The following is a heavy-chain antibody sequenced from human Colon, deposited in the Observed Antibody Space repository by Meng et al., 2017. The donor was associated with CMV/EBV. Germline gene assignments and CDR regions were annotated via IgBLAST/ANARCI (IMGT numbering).Heavy chain of an antibody. CDR1: GYTFTSYG. V-gene: IGHV1-18*01. CDR2: ISAYNGNT. J-gene: IGHJ6*02. Sequence: ASVKVSCKASGYTFTSYGISWVRQAPGQGLEWMGWISAYNGNTNYAQKLQGRVTMTTDTSTSTAYMEPRSLRSDDTAVYYCAREEAVTHYYYGMDVWGQGTTVTVSS. CDR3: AREEAVTHYYYGMDV. D-gene: IGHD4-23*01.